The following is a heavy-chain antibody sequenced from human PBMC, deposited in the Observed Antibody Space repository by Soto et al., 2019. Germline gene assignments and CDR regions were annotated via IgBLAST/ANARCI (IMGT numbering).Heavy chain of an antibody. V-gene: IGHV4-39*07. Sequence: SETLSLTCTVSGGSISGSTYYWGWIRQPPGKGLEWIGSIYYSGSTNYNPSLKSRVTISVDTSKNQFSLKLSSVTAADTAVYYCAREYYDSSGYDTIDYWGQGTLVTVSS. CDR2: IYYSGST. D-gene: IGHD3-22*01. J-gene: IGHJ4*02. CDR1: GGSISGSTYY. CDR3: AREYYDSSGYDTIDY.